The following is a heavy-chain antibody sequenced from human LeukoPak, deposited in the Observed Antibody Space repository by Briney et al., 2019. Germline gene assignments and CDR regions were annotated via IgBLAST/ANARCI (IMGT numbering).Heavy chain of an antibody. CDR1: GGTFSSYA. CDR3: ARGGGRWLQLSVADYYGMDV. CDR2: IIPVLGIT. Sequence: SVKVSCKASGGTFSSYAISWVRQAPGQGLEWMGRIIPVLGITNYAQKFPGRVTITADKSTSTADMELSSLRSEDTAVYYCARGGGRWLQLSVADYYGMDVWGRGTTVTVSS. V-gene: IGHV1-69*04. J-gene: IGHJ6*02. D-gene: IGHD5-24*01.